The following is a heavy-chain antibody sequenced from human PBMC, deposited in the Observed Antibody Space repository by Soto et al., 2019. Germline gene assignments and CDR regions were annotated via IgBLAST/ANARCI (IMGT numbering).Heavy chain of an antibody. CDR3: AKGSTMVRGVPSSFDY. V-gene: IGHV3-30*18. Sequence: GGSLRLSCGASGFIFSSYGLHWVRQAPGKGLEWVAIVSYDGTNKYYADSVKGRFTISRDNSKNTLYLQMNSLRAEDTAVYYCAKGSTMVRGVPSSFDYWGQGTLVTVSS. J-gene: IGHJ4*02. CDR2: VSYDGTNK. D-gene: IGHD3-10*01. CDR1: GFIFSSYG.